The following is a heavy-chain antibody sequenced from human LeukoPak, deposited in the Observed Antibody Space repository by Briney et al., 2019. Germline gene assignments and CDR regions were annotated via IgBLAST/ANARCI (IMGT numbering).Heavy chain of an antibody. D-gene: IGHD3-10*01. CDR2: IYWNDDK. CDR3: AHSRYGSGSPYYFDY. V-gene: IGHV2-5*01. CDR1: GFSLSTSGVG. Sequence: SGPTLAKPPQTLTLTCTFSGFSLSTSGVGVGWIRQPPGKALEWLALIYWNDDKRYSPSLKSRLTITKDTSKNQVVLTMTNMDPVDTATYYCAHSRYGSGSPYYFDYWGQGTLVTVSS. J-gene: IGHJ4*02.